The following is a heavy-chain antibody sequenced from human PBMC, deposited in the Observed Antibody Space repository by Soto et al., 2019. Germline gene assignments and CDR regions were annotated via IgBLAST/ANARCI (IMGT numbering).Heavy chain of an antibody. CDR3: ASLTSWSQEYYYPGMDV. Sequence: GSLRPSCTGSGFTFGDFGMGWFRQAPGKGLEWLSFIRSKGYGGTTESAASVRGRFITSRDDSKSIAYLQMNSLKTEDTAVYYCASLTSWSQEYYYPGMDVWGQGTPVTVSS. V-gene: IGHV3-49*03. D-gene: IGHD2-2*01. CDR2: IRSKGYGGTT. CDR1: GFTFGDFG. J-gene: IGHJ6*02.